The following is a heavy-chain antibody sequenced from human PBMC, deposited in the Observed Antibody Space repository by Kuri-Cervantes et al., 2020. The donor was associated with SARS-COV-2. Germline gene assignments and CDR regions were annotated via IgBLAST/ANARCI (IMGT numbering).Heavy chain of an antibody. CDR2: INSGSRTI. CDR3: ARDLRLGKSLDY. V-gene: IGHV3-48*04. D-gene: IGHD7-27*01. Sequence: GESLKISCAGSGFTFNSYSMNWVRQAPGKGLEWVAYINSGSRTIYYADSVKGRFTISRDNAKNSLYLQMSSLRAEDTAVYYCARDLRLGKSLDYWGQGTLVTVSS. J-gene: IGHJ4*02. CDR1: GFTFNSYS.